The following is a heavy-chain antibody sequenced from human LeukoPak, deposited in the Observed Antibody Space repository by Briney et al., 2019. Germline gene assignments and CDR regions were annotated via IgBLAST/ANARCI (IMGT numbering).Heavy chain of an antibody. J-gene: IGHJ4*02. D-gene: IGHD2-2*01. CDR2: INHSGST. Sequence: SETLSLTCAVYGGPFSGCYWSWIRQPPGKGLEWIGEINHSGSTNYNPSLKSRVTISVDTSKNQFSLKLTSVTAADTAVFYCARGMGRFCTSSSCYLSFVYWGQGTLVTVSS. CDR1: GGPFSGCY. V-gene: IGHV4-34*01. CDR3: ARGMGRFCTSSSCYLSFVY.